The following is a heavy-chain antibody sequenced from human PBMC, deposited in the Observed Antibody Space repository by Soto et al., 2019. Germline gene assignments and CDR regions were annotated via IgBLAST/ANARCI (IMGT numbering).Heavy chain of an antibody. Sequence: GESLKISCETFGYGLPMYYTGWVRQMPGKGLEWMGIIYPGESDTRYSPSFQGQVTISADKSISTAYLQWSSLKASDTAMYYCARRITIFGVALGGRFDPWGQGTLVT. CDR3: ARRITIFGVALGGRFDP. V-gene: IGHV5-51*01. CDR1: GYGLPMYY. J-gene: IGHJ5*02. CDR2: IYPGESDT. D-gene: IGHD3-3*01.